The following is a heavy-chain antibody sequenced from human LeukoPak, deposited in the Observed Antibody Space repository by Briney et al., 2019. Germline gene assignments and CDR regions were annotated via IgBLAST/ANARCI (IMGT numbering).Heavy chain of an antibody. J-gene: IGHJ6*03. D-gene: IGHD2-2*02. Sequence: PETLSLTCAFYGGSFSGYYWSWIPQPPGKGLEGFGEINHSGSTNYNPSLKSRVTISVDTSKNQFSLKLSSVTAADTAVYYCASVSIVVVPAAIRGYYYYYYMDVWGKGTTVTVSS. V-gene: IGHV4-34*01. CDR3: ASVSIVVVPAAIRGYYYYYYMDV. CDR2: INHSGST. CDR1: GGSFSGYY.